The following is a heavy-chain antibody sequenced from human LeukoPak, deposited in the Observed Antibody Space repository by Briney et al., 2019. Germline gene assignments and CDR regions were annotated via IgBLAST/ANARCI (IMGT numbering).Heavy chain of an antibody. Sequence: GGSLRLSCAASGFNLTNYAMHWVRQAPGKGLEWVTLISYSGDNKYYADSVKGRFTISRDNSKNTLYLQMNSLRAEDTAVYYCAKGGGCSSTSCPSAYYYYYMDVWGKGTTVTISS. D-gene: IGHD2-2*01. V-gene: IGHV3-30*04. CDR1: GFNLTNYA. CDR2: ISYSGDNK. CDR3: AKGGGCSSTSCPSAYYYYYMDV. J-gene: IGHJ6*03.